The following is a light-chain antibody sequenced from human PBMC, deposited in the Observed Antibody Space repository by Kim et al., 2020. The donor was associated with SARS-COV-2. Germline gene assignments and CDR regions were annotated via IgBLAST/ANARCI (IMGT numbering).Light chain of an antibody. CDR3: QAWDSSTVL. V-gene: IGLV3-1*01. CDR1: KLGDKY. CDR2: EDN. J-gene: IGLJ2*01. Sequence: SSELTQPPSVSVSPGQTASITCSGDKLGDKYACWYQQRPGQSPVVVIYEDNRRPSGIPERFSGSNSGNTATLTISGTQAMDEADYYCQAWDSSTVLFGGGTQLTVL.